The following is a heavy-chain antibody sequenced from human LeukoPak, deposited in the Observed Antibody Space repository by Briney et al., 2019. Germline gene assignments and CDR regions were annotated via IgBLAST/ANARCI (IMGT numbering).Heavy chain of an antibody. CDR2: IYYSGST. J-gene: IGHJ5*02. Sequence: KPSETLSLTCTVSGGSISSYYWSWIRQPPGKGLEWIGYIYYSGSTNYNPSLKSRVTISVDTSKNQFSLKLSSVTVADTAVYYCAGGDPNWFDPWGQGTLVTVSS. V-gene: IGHV4-59*01. CDR3: AGGDPNWFDP. CDR1: GGSISSYY. D-gene: IGHD2-21*02.